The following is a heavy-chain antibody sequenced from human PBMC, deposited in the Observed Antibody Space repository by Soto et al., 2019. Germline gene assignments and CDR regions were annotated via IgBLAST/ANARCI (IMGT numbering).Heavy chain of an antibody. J-gene: IGHJ6*03. CDR2: IYYSGST. CDR3: ARRMVVSSSVSYYIYMDV. Sequence: SETLSLTCTVSGDSISSYYWSWIRQPPGKGLEWIGYIYYSGSTNYNPSLKSRVTISVDTSKNQFSLKLSSVTAADTAVYYCARRMVVSSSVSYYIYMDVWGKGTTVTVSS. D-gene: IGHD6-6*01. CDR1: GDSISSYY. V-gene: IGHV4-59*08.